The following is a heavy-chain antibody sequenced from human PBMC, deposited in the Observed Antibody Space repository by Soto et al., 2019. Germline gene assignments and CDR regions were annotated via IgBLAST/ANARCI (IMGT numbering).Heavy chain of an antibody. J-gene: IGHJ4*02. CDR1: GFTVSSNY. Sequence: GALRLSCAASGFTVSSNYMSWVRQAPGKGLEWVSVIYSGGSTYYADPVKGRFTISRDNSKNTLYLQMNSLRAEDTAVYYCASPGGHGSGSYYTLAYWGRGTLVTVSS. CDR3: ASPGGHGSGSYYTLAY. D-gene: IGHD3-10*01. V-gene: IGHV3-53*01. CDR2: IYSGGST.